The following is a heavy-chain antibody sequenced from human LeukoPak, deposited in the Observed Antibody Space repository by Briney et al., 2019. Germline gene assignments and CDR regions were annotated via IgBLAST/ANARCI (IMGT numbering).Heavy chain of an antibody. CDR3: ARDPNGDYIGAFDN. CDR1: GFTFSSHA. J-gene: IGHJ3*02. V-gene: IGHV3-23*01. CDR2: ITASDYTT. Sequence: GGSLRLSCAASGFTFSSHAMHWVRQAPGKGLEWVSSITASDYTTYADSVKGRFTISRDNSKNTLYLQMDSLRGDDTALYHCARDPNGDYIGAFDNWGQGTMVTVSS. D-gene: IGHD4-17*01.